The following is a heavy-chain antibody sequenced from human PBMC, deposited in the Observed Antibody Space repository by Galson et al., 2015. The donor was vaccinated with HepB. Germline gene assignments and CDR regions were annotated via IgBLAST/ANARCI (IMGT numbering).Heavy chain of an antibody. V-gene: IGHV3-66*02. CDR3: ARVAFSSWYRYFDY. CDR1: GFTVSSNY. J-gene: IGHJ4*03. Sequence: SLRLSCAASGFTVSSNYMSWVRQAPGKGLEWVSVIYSGGSAYYADSVKGRFTISRDNSKNTLYLQMNSLGAEDTAVYYCARVAFSSWYRYFDYWGQGTTVTVSS. CDR2: IYSGGSA. D-gene: IGHD6-13*01.